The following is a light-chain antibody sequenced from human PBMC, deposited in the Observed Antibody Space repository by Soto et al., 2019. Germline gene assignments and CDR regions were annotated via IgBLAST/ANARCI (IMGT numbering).Light chain of an antibody. CDR1: QSISSH. V-gene: IGKV1-39*01. CDR3: QQSYSTPWT. CDR2: AAS. Sequence: DIQMTQSPSSLSASVGDRVTITCRASQSISSHLNWYQQKAGKAPKLLIYAASSLQSGVPSRFSGSGSGTDFTLTISSLQPEDFATYYCQQSYSTPWTSGQGTKVDI. J-gene: IGKJ1*01.